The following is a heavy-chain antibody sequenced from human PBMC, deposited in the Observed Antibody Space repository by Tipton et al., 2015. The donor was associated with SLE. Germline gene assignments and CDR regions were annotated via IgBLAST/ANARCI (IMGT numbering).Heavy chain of an antibody. J-gene: IGHJ6*02. Sequence: TLSLTCSVSGASINYFYWSWIRQPPGKGLEWVGSIHYGGSTNYHPSLKSRVTISIDTSKNQFSLKLTSVTAPDTAVYYCARGMETWRGASIGVDVRCQGTTVNVSS. CDR3: ARGMETWRGASIGVDV. V-gene: IGHV4-59*08. D-gene: IGHD6-6*01. CDR1: GASINYFY. CDR2: IHYGGST.